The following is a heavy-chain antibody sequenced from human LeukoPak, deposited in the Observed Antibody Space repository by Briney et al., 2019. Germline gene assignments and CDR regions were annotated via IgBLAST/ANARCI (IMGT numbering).Heavy chain of an antibody. J-gene: IGHJ5*02. CDR2: INSDGSST. CDR1: ALIVSRHW. V-gene: IGHV3-74*01. D-gene: IGHD4-23*01. Sequence: PGGSLRLSYAVSALIVSRHWMLWVSQAPGKGLVWVSRINSDGSSTSYADSVKGRFTISRDNAKNTLYLQMNSLRAEDTAVYYFARQLDEGGYNWFDPWGQGTLVTVSS. CDR3: ARQLDEGGYNWFDP.